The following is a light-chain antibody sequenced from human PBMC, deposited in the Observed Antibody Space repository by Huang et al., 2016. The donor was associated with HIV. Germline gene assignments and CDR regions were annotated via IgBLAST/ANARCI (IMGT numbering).Light chain of an antibody. Sequence: ETVMTQSPATLSVSPGERVTLSCKASQSVGSHLAWYQQKPGQAPRLLIYAASTRATGIPARFSGSGSGTEFTLTISSLQSEEFAVYYCQQYDNWPPITFGQGTRLEIK. J-gene: IGKJ5*01. CDR3: QQYDNWPPIT. CDR2: AAS. V-gene: IGKV3-15*01. CDR1: QSVGSH.